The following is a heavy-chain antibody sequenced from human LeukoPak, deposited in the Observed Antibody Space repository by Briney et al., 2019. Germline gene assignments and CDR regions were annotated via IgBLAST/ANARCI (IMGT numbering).Heavy chain of an antibody. D-gene: IGHD2-2*01. CDR1: GFTFSTYS. V-gene: IGHV3-23*01. CDR2: ISSSGGST. Sequence: GGSLRLSCAASGFTFSTYSMSWVRQAPGKGLEWFSAISSSGGSTYYADSVKGRFTISRDNSKNALYLQMNSLGVEDTAIYYCAKRIGSSTTQIDYWGQGTLVTVSS. J-gene: IGHJ4*02. CDR3: AKRIGSSTTQIDY.